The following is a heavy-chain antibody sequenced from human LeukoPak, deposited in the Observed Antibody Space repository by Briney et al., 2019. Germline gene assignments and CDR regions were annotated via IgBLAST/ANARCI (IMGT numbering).Heavy chain of an antibody. V-gene: IGHV5-51*01. CDR2: IYPGDSDT. D-gene: IGHD3-10*01. J-gene: IGHJ4*02. CDR3: ARSDSSGSRGFAY. CDR1: GYSFTTYW. Sequence: GESLKISCKGSGYSFTTYWIAWVRQMPGKGLEWMGIIYPGDSDTRYSPSFQCQVTISADKSITTAYLQWSSLKASDTAMYFCARSDSSGSRGFAYWGQGALVTVPS.